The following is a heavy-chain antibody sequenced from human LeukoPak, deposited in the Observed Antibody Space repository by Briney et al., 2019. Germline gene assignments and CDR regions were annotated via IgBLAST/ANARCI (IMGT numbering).Heavy chain of an antibody. CDR1: GGSISSYY. V-gene: IGHV4-4*07. CDR3: ARGATVTTSQYRYYYGMDV. D-gene: IGHD4-17*01. Sequence: SETLSLTCTVSGGSISSYYWSWIRQPAGKGLEWIGRIYTSGSTNYNPSLKSRVTMSVDTSKNQFSLKLSSVTAADTAVYYCARGATVTTSQYRYYYGMDVWGQGTTVTVSS. J-gene: IGHJ6*02. CDR2: IYTSGST.